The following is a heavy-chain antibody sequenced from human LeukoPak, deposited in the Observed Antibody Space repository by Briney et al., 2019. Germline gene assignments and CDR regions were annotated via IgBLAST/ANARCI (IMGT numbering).Heavy chain of an antibody. J-gene: IGHJ6*02. CDR2: IKQDGSEK. Sequence: RGALRLSCAASGFTFSSYWMSWVRQAPGKGVEWVANIKQDGSEKYYVDSVKGRFTISRDTAKNSLYLQMNSLRAEDTAVYYCARYYYDRSGYYSYDYYGMDVWGQGTTVTVSS. CDR3: ARYYYDRSGYYSYDYYGMDV. CDR1: GFTFSSYW. D-gene: IGHD3-22*01. V-gene: IGHV3-7*05.